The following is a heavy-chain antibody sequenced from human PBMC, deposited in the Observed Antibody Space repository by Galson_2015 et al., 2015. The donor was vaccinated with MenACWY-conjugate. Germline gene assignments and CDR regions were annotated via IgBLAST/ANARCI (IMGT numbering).Heavy chain of an antibody. CDR1: GGSISSGGYY. J-gene: IGHJ4*02. D-gene: IGHD3-22*01. CDR2: IYYSGST. V-gene: IGHV4-31*03. Sequence: TLSLTCTVSGGSISSGGYYWSWIRQHPGKGLEWIGYIYYSGSTYYNPSLKSRVTISVDTSKNQFSLKLSSVTAADTAVYYCARGPPGLLGPFDYWGQGTLVTVSS. CDR3: ARGPPGLLGPFDY.